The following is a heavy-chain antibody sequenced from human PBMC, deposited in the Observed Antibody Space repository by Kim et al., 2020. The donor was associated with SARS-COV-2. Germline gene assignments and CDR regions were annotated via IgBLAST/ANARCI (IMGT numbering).Heavy chain of an antibody. CDR1: GGSFSGYY. V-gene: IGHV4-34*01. CDR2: INHSGST. D-gene: IGHD6-13*01. Sequence: SETLSLTCAVYGGSFSGYYWSWIRQPPGKGLEWIGEINHSGSTNYNPSLKSRVTISVDTSKNQFSLKLSSVTAADTAVYYFARGIAAVNSFQYYYYYYMDVWGKGTTVTVSS. CDR3: ARGIAAVNSFQYYYYYYMDV. J-gene: IGHJ6*03.